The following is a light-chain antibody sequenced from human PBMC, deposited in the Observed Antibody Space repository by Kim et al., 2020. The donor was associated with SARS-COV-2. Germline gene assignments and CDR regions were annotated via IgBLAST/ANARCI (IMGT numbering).Light chain of an antibody. V-gene: IGLV3-19*01. CDR1: SLRSYY. J-gene: IGLJ1*01. CDR2: GKN. Sequence: SSELTQDPAVSVALGQTVRITCQGDSLRSYYASWYQQKPGQAPVLVIYGKNNRPSGIPDRFSGSSSGNTASLTITGAQAEDEAAYYCNSRDSSGHHYVFG. CDR3: NSRDSSGHHYV.